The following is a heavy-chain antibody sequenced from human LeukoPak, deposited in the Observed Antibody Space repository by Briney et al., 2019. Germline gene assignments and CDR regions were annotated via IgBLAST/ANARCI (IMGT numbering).Heavy chain of an antibody. D-gene: IGHD6-13*01. J-gene: IGHJ6*03. V-gene: IGHV4-39*07. CDR3: ARRYSSSWYQDYYYYYYMDV. CDR1: GGYISSYY. Sequence: SETLSLTCTVSGGYISSYYWGWIRQPPGKGLEWIGSIYYSGSTYYNPSLKSRVTISVDTSKNQFSLKLSSVTAADTAVYYCARRYSSSWYQDYYYYYYMDVWGKGTTVTVSS. CDR2: IYYSGST.